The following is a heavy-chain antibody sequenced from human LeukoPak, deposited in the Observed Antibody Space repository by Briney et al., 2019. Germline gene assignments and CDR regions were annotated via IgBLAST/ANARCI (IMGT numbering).Heavy chain of an antibody. CDR1: GGSISSGDYY. Sequence: SQTLSLTCTVSGGSISSGDYYWSWIRQPPGKGLEWIGIIYDSGSTYYNPSLKSRVTISVDTSKNQFSLKLSSVTAADTAVYYCARQDYDYVWGSYRFWGQGTLVTVSS. V-gene: IGHV4-39*01. J-gene: IGHJ4*02. D-gene: IGHD3-16*02. CDR3: ARQDYDYVWGSYRF. CDR2: IYDSGST.